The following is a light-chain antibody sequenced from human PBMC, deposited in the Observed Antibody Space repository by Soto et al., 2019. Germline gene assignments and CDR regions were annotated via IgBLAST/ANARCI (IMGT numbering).Light chain of an antibody. CDR3: CSFAGRV. CDR1: SSDVGGYNY. J-gene: IGLJ3*02. V-gene: IGLV2-11*01. Sequence: QSVLTQPRSVSGSPGQSVTISCTGTSSDVGGYNYVSWYQQHPGKAPKLLIYDVNKRPSGVPDRFSGSKSGNTASLTISGLQAEDEADYYCCSFAGRVFGGGTKLTVL. CDR2: DVN.